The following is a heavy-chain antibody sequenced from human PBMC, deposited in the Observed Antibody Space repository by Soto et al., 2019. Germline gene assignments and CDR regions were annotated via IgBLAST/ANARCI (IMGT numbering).Heavy chain of an antibody. Sequence: QVQLQESGPGLVKPSETLSLTCTVSGGSISSYYWSWIRQPPGKGLEWIGYIYYSGSTNYNPSLKSRVPISVDTSKNQFSLKLSSVTAADTAVYYCARLAYYGSGRTFDYWGQGTLVTVSS. J-gene: IGHJ4*02. CDR1: GGSISSYY. D-gene: IGHD3-10*01. V-gene: IGHV4-59*08. CDR3: ARLAYYGSGRTFDY. CDR2: IYYSGST.